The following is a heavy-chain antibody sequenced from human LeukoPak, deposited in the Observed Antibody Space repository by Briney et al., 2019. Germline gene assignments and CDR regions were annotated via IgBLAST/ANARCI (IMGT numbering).Heavy chain of an antibody. V-gene: IGHV3-23*01. CDR2: ISGSGGST. J-gene: IGHJ3*02. D-gene: IGHD4-17*01. CDR1: GFIFPDYA. CDR3: AKDPNGDYIGTFDI. Sequence: GGSLRLSCVASGFIFPDYALSWVRQTPGEGLEWVSSISGSGGSTQYAASVQGRFTISRDNSKNTLYLQMNSLRAEDTAVYYCAKDPNGDYIGTFDIWGQGTMVTVSS.